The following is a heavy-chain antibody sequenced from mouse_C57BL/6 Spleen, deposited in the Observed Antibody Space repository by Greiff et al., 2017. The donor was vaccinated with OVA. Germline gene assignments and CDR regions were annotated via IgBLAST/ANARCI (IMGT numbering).Heavy chain of an antibody. CDR1: GYSFTGYY. Sequence: VQLQQSGPELVKPGASVKISCKASGYSFTGYYMNWVKQSPEKSLEWIGEINPSTGGTTYNQKFKAKATLTVDKSSSTAYMQLKSLTSEDSAVYYCAGSSGYGGFAYWGQGTLVTVSA. V-gene: IGHV1-42*01. CDR2: INPSTGGT. D-gene: IGHD3-2*02. CDR3: AGSSGYGGFAY. J-gene: IGHJ3*01.